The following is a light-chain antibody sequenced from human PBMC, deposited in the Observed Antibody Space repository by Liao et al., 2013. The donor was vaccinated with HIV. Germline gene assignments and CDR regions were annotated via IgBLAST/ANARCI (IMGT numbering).Light chain of an antibody. V-gene: IGLV3-21*01. Sequence: NELTQPPSVSVAPGKTATITCGGNNIGSNSVHWYQQRPGQAPVLVIYYDNDRPSEIPARFSGFNSRNTATLIIYETQAMDEADYYCQAWDIGTGVFGTGTKVTV. CDR3: QAWDIGTGV. CDR2: YDN. J-gene: IGLJ1*01. CDR1: NIGSNS.